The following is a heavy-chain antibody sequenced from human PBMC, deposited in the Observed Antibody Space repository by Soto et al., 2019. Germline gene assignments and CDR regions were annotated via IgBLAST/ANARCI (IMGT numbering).Heavy chain of an antibody. CDR2: IYYSGST. Sequence: SETLSLTCTVSGGSISSGGYYWSWIRQHPGKGLEWIGYIYYSGSTYYNPSLKSRVTISVDTSKNQFSLKLSSVTAADTAVYYCARDRIEGVVMVYAIPGWFDPWGQGTLVTVSS. CDR1: GGSISSGGYY. CDR3: ARDRIEGVVMVYAIPGWFDP. J-gene: IGHJ5*02. D-gene: IGHD2-8*01. V-gene: IGHV4-31*03.